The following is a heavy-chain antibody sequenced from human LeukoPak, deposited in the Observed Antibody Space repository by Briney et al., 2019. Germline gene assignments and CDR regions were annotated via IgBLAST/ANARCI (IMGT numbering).Heavy chain of an antibody. Sequence: ASVKVSCKASGYTFTRYGISWLRQAPGQGLEWMGWLSTDNGDTNYAQNLQGRVTMTTDTSTSTAYMELRSLRSDDTAVYYCASFDDSRGYRLDYWGQGTLVTVSS. CDR2: LSTDNGDT. CDR1: GYTFTRYG. D-gene: IGHD3-22*01. V-gene: IGHV1-18*01. CDR3: ASFDDSRGYRLDY. J-gene: IGHJ4*02.